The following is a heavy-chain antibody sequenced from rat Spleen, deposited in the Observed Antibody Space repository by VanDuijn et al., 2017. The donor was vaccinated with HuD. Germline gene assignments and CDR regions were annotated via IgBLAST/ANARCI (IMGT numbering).Heavy chain of an antibody. CDR1: GFTFSDYY. CDR2: ISYEGSST. CDR3: AKISGFPY. J-gene: IGHJ3*01. Sequence: EVQLVESDGGLVQPGTSLKLSCAASGFTFSDYYMAWVRQAPKKGLEWVASISYEGSSTYYGDSVKGRFTISRDNAKTTLYLQMNSLRSEDTATYYCAKISGFPYWGHGTLVTVSS. V-gene: IGHV5-22*01.